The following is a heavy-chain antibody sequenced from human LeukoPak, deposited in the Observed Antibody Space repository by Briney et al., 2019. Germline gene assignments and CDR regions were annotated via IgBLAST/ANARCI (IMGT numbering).Heavy chain of an antibody. CDR1: GFTFSSYG. CDR2: ISYDGSNK. CDR3: ATLHGGYES. Sequence: PGGSLRLSCAASGFTFSSYGMHWVRQAPGKGLEWVAVISYDGSNKYYADSVKGRFTISRDNSKNTLYLQMNSLRAEDTAVYYCATLHGGYESWVQGTLVTVSS. D-gene: IGHD5-12*01. V-gene: IGHV3-30*03. J-gene: IGHJ5*02.